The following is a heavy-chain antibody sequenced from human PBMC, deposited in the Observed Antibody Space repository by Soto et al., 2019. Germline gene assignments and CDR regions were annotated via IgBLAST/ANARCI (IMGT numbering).Heavy chain of an antibody. CDR2: ISYDGSNK. J-gene: IGHJ6*02. CDR1: GFTFSSYP. Sequence: GGCLRLSCAASGFTFSSYPMHWVRQAPGKGLGWVAVISYDGSNKYYADSVKGRFTISRDNSKNTLYLQMNSLRPEDTAVYYCARGIKEPGYGGRYDYYFGMDIWGQGPTVTVSS. V-gene: IGHV3-30-3*01. D-gene: IGHD2-15*01. CDR3: ARGIKEPGYGGRYDYYFGMDI.